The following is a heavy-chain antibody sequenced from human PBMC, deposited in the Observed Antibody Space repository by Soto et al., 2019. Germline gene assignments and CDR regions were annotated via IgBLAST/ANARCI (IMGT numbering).Heavy chain of an antibody. Sequence: ASVKVSCKASGYTFTSYGISWVRQAPGQGLEWMGWISAYNGNTNYAQKLQGRVTMTTDTSTSTAYMELRSLRSDDTAVYYCATRARYDSSGYPAAFDIWGQGTMVTVSS. J-gene: IGHJ3*02. D-gene: IGHD3-22*01. CDR2: ISAYNGNT. CDR3: ATRARYDSSGYPAAFDI. V-gene: IGHV1-18*01. CDR1: GYTFTSYG.